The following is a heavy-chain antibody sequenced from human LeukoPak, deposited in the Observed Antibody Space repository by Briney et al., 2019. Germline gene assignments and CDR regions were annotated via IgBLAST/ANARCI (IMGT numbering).Heavy chain of an antibody. J-gene: IGHJ6*03. CDR3: ASVRLPPYYYYFYYMDV. CDR2: INHSGTT. CDR1: GGSFSGYS. D-gene: IGHD5-18*01. Sequence: SETLSLTCAVYGGSFSGYSWTWIRQPPGKGLEWSGEINHSGTTDYNPSLQSRVTISLDTSKNQFSLKVTSVTAAATAVYYCASVRLPPYYYYFYYMDVWGTGTTVTVSS. V-gene: IGHV4-34*01.